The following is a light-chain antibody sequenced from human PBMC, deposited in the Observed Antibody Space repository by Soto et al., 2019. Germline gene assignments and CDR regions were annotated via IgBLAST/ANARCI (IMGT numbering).Light chain of an antibody. CDR1: QTINTW. CDR2: DAS. CDR3: QQYHSFSPEGLT. V-gene: IGKV1-5*01. J-gene: IGKJ4*01. Sequence: DIQMTQSPSTLSASVGERVTITCRASQTINTWLSWYQHKPEKAPKLLIYDASTLQTGVPSRFSGYSSGTELPLTISSLQPDDLATYFCQQYHSFSPEGLTFGGGTKVEL.